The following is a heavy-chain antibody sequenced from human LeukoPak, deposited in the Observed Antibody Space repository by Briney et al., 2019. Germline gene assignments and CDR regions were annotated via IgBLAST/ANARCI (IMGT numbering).Heavy chain of an antibody. CDR3: ARLMVRGVVREDY. Sequence: ASVKVSCKASGYTFTFYYIHWVRQAPGQGLEWMGIINPSGGSTNYAQKFQGRVTMTTDKSTSTASMELKSLRSDDTALYYCARLMVRGVVREDYWGQGTLVTVSS. CDR1: GYTFTFYY. D-gene: IGHD3-10*01. V-gene: IGHV1-46*01. J-gene: IGHJ4*02. CDR2: INPSGGST.